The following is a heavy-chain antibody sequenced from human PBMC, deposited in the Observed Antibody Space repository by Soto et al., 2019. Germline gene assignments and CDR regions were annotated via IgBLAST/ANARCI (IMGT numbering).Heavy chain of an antibody. D-gene: IGHD5-18*01. Sequence: PSETLSLTCAVYGGSFSDYYWSWIRQPPGKGLEWIGEINHSGSTNYNPSLKSRVTISVDTSKNQFSLKLSSVTAADTAVYYCARATAMAYYYYYMDAWGKGTTVTVSS. CDR1: GGSFSDYY. J-gene: IGHJ6*03. V-gene: IGHV4-34*01. CDR3: ARATAMAYYYYYMDA. CDR2: INHSGST.